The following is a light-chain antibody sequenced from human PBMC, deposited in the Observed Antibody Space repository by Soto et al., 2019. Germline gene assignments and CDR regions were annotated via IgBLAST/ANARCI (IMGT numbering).Light chain of an antibody. V-gene: IGLV1-47*02. Sequence: QSVLTQPPSASATPGQRVTISCSGSSSNIGNNNAYSYQHVPGKAPKLIFHHTTLRPSWVPDRFSGSKSGTSASLAISGLQSDDESDYYCAAWDDSLGAVVFCGGTKLTGL. CDR1: SSNIGNNN. CDR3: AAWDDSLGAVV. J-gene: IGLJ2*01. CDR2: HTT.